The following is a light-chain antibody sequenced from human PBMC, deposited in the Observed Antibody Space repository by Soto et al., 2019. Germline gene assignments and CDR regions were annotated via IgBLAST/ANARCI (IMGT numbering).Light chain of an antibody. CDR2: RNH. V-gene: IGLV1-44*01. Sequence: QSVLTQSPSASATPGQRVTISCSGGRSNIGTHAVNWYQQLPGTAPTLLIFRNHQRPSGVPDRFSGSKSGTSASLAISGPQSEDEADYYCAAWDDSLRAVVFGGGTKLTVL. CDR1: RSNIGTHA. J-gene: IGLJ2*01. CDR3: AAWDDSLRAVV.